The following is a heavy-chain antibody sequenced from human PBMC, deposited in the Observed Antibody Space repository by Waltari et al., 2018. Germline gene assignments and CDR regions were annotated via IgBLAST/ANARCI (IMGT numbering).Heavy chain of an antibody. CDR3: ARQKVPFYYDSSGLGAFDI. V-gene: IGHV5-51*01. J-gene: IGHJ3*02. Sequence: EVQLVQSGAEVKKPGESLKLSCKGSGYSFTTYWIALVRQMPGKGLEWTGIIYPGDSDTRYSPSFQGQVTISADKSISTAYLQWSSLKASDTAMYYCARQKVPFYYDSSGLGAFDIWGQGTMVTVSS. D-gene: IGHD3-22*01. CDR2: IYPGDSDT. CDR1: GYSFTTYW.